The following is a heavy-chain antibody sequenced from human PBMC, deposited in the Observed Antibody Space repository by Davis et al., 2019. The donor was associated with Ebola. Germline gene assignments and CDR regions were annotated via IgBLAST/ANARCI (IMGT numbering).Heavy chain of an antibody. CDR3: ARSGGRSSSSGGDY. CDR1: GFTVSSNY. V-gene: IGHV3-7*01. J-gene: IGHJ4*02. Sequence: PGGSLRLSCAASGFTVSSNYMSWVRQAPGKGLEWVANIKQDGSEKYYVDSVKGRFTISRDNAKNSLYLQMNSLRAEDTAVYYCARSGGRSSSSGGDYWGQGTLVTVSS. D-gene: IGHD6-6*01. CDR2: IKQDGSEK.